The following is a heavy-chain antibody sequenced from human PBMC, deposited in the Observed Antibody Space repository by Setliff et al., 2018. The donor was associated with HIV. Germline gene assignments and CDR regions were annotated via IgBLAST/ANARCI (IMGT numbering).Heavy chain of an antibody. CDR3: ARDMMYHYDRSGSFGYFGP. V-gene: IGHV3-21*01. CDR1: GFTFSSYS. J-gene: IGHJ5*02. D-gene: IGHD3-22*01. Sequence: GGSLRLSCAASGFTFSSYSMNWVRQAPGKGLEWVSSISSSSSYIYYADSVKGRFTISRDNAKNSLYLQMNSLRAEDTAVYYCARDMMYHYDRSGSFGYFGPWGQGTQVTVSS. CDR2: ISSSSSYI.